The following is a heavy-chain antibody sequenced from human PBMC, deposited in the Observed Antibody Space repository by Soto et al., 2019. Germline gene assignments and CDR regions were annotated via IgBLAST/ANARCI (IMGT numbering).Heavy chain of an antibody. V-gene: IGHV4-30-2*01. J-gene: IGHJ4*02. Sequence: TLSLTCAVCGASIGSGGYSWSWIRQPPGKGLEWIGYIYHSGSTYYNPSLKSRVTISVDRSKNQFSLKLSSVTAADTAVYYCASSHAEAHITEVVHWGQETLVTISS. D-gene: IGHD2-2*01. CDR3: ASSHAEAHITEVVH. CDR2: IYHSGST. CDR1: GASIGSGGYS.